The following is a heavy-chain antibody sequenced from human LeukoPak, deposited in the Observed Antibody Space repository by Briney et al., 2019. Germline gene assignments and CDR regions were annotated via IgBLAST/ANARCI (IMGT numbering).Heavy chain of an antibody. V-gene: IGHV4-39*07. CDR1: DGSISSSSYY. CDR2: IYYSGST. CDR3: ARRGGSPLGAFNI. Sequence: SETLSLTCTVSDGSISSSSYYWGWIRQPPGKGLEWIGSIYYSGSTYYNPSLKSRVTISVDTSKSQFSLKVTSVTAADTAVYYCARRGGSPLGAFNIWGQGTMVTVSS. D-gene: IGHD1-26*01. J-gene: IGHJ3*02.